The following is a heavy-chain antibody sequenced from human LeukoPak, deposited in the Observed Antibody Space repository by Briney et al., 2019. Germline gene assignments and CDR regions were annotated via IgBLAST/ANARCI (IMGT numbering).Heavy chain of an antibody. J-gene: IGHJ4*02. D-gene: IGHD6-19*01. Sequence: GGSLRLSCAASGFTFSSCWMSWVRQAPGKGLEWVANIKEDGSEKYYVDSVKGRFTISRDNAKNLLYLQVNSLRAEDTAVYYCARVGGWLQVYFDYWGQGTLVTVSS. CDR2: IKEDGSEK. CDR3: ARVGGWLQVYFDY. V-gene: IGHV3-7*03. CDR1: GFTFSSCW.